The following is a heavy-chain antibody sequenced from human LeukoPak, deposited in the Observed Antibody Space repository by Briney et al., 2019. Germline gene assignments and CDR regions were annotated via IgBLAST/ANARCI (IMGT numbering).Heavy chain of an antibody. CDR1: GGSISDNY. V-gene: IGHV4-59*08. D-gene: IGHD2-15*01. J-gene: IGHJ4*02. CDR3: ARHPFATPFDY. CDR2: AYYSGHT. Sequence: SETLSLTCTVSGGSISDNYWSWIRQPPGKGLEWIGYAYYSGHTNYNSSLKSRVTMSLDTSKSQFSPRLSSVTAADTAVYFCARHPFATPFDYWGPGTLVTVSS.